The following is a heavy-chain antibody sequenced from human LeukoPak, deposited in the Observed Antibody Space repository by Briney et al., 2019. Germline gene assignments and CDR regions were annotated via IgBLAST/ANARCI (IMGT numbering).Heavy chain of an antibody. CDR1: GYTFTSYG. D-gene: IGHD2-21*01. J-gene: IGHJ3*02. CDR3: ARDQNFGCGGDCYTGGGDAFDI. CDR2: ISAYNGNT. V-gene: IGHV1-18*01. Sequence: GASVKVSCKASGYTFTSYGISWVRQAPGQGLEWMGWISAYNGNTNYAQKLQGRVTMTTDTSTSTAYMELRSLRSDDTAVYYCARDQNFGCGGDCYTGGGDAFDIWGQGTMVTVSS.